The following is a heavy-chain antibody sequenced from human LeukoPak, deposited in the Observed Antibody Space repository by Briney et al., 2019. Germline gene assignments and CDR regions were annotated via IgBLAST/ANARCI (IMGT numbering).Heavy chain of an antibody. J-gene: IGHJ4*02. V-gene: IGHV3-30*04. Sequence: GGSLRLSCAASGFTFSSYAMHWVRQAPGKGLEWVAVISYDGGNKYYADSVKGRFTISRDNSKNTLYLQMNSLRAEDTAVYYCARVAVSPYGDYFDYWGQGTLVTVSS. CDR3: ARVAVSPYGDYFDY. D-gene: IGHD4-17*01. CDR2: ISYDGGNK. CDR1: GFTFSSYA.